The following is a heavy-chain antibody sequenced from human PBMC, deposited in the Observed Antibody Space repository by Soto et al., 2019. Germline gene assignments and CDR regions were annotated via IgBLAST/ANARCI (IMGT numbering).Heavy chain of an antibody. D-gene: IGHD3-10*01. CDR2: IKSKTDGGTT. CDR3: TTVSRGRNAGDI. J-gene: IGHJ3*02. V-gene: IGHV3-15*01. Sequence: GESLKISCAASGFTFSNAWMSWVRQAPGKGLEWVGRIKSKTDGGTTDYAAPVKGRFTISRDDSKNTLYLQMNSLKTEDTAVYYCTTVSRGRNAGDIWGQGTMVTVSS. CDR1: GFTFSNAW.